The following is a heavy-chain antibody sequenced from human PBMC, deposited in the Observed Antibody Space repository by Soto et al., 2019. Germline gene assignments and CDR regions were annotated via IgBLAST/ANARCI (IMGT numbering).Heavy chain of an antibody. CDR2: ISSSSSTI. CDR3: AKAPIDYVWGSYDY. CDR1: GFTFSSYS. Sequence: PGGSLRLSCAASGFTFSSYSMNWVRQAPGKGLEWVSYISSSSSTIYYADSVKGRFTISRDNAKNSLYLQMNSLRAEDTAVYYCAKAPIDYVWGSYDYWGQGTLVTVSS. D-gene: IGHD3-16*01. V-gene: IGHV3-48*01. J-gene: IGHJ4*02.